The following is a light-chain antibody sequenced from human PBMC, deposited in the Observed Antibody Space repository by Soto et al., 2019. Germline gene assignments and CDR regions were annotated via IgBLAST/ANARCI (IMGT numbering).Light chain of an antibody. CDR2: ENN. CDR1: SSNIGNNY. V-gene: IGLV1-51*02. Sequence: QSVLTQPPSVSAAPGQKVTISCSGSSSNIGNNYVSWYQQLPGTAPKLLIYENNKRPSGIPDRFSGSKSGTSATLGITGLQTGDEADYYCGTWDNSLSAGGVFGTGTKLTVL. J-gene: IGLJ1*01. CDR3: GTWDNSLSAGGV.